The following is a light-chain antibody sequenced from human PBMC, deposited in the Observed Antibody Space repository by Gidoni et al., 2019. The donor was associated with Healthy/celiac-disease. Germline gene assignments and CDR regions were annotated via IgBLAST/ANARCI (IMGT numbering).Light chain of an antibody. J-gene: IGLJ2*01. Sequence: QSALTQPASVSGSPGQSITISCTGTNNDVGGYDYVSWYQHHPGKAPKLMIYEVSNRPSGVSNRFSGSKSGNTASLTISGLQAEDEADYYCSSYTSSNTLVFGGGTKLTVL. CDR2: EVS. V-gene: IGLV2-14*01. CDR1: NNDVGGYDY. CDR3: SSYTSSNTLV.